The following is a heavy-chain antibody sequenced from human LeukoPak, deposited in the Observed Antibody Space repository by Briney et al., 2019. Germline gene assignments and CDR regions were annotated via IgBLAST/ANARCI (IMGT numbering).Heavy chain of an antibody. CDR3: ARITEGDYASDY. Sequence: ASVKVSCKASGYTFASYGISWVRQAPGQGLEWMGWISDYNGNTNYAQKLQGRVTMTTDTSTSTAYMELRSLRSDDTAVYYCARITEGDYASDYWGQGTLVTVSS. V-gene: IGHV1-18*01. CDR2: ISDYNGNT. J-gene: IGHJ4*02. CDR1: GYTFASYG. D-gene: IGHD4-17*01.